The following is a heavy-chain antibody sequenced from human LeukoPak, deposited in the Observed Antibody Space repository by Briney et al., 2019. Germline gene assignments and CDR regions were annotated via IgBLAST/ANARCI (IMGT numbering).Heavy chain of an antibody. V-gene: IGHV4-4*02. Sequence: PSETLSLTCAVSGGSISSTNWWSWVRQPPGKGLEWIGEVDHSGSTKYNPALKSRVTISVDKSKNQFSLRLSSVTAADTAVYYCARNVNWNYVAYYYYGMDVWGQGTTVTVSS. J-gene: IGHJ6*02. D-gene: IGHD1-7*01. CDR1: GGSISSTNW. CDR3: ARNVNWNYVAYYYYGMDV. CDR2: VDHSGST.